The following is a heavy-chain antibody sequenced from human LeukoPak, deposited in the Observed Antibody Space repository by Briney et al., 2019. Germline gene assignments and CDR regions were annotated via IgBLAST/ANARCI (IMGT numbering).Heavy chain of an antibody. V-gene: IGHV3-74*01. CDR1: GFPFSSYW. CDR2: INNDGSST. Sequence: GALLLSCGASGFPFSSYWMHWVRQAPGKGLVWVSRINNDGSSTSYADSVQGRFTISRDNAKNTLYLQMNSLRAEDTAVYYCAKGSGSYLSPLYYFDYWGQGTLVTVSS. J-gene: IGHJ4*02. D-gene: IGHD1-26*01. CDR3: AKGSGSYLSPLYYFDY.